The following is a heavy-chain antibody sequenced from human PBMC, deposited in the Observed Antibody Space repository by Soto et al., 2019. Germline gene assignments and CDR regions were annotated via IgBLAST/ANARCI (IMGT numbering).Heavy chain of an antibody. V-gene: IGHV3-23*01. CDR1: GFTFNNYA. Sequence: GGSLRLSCAASGFTFNNYAMGWVRQTPGKGLEWFSAITGSGSDTYYADSVKGRFTISRDNSKNTLSLQMNSLRAEDTAVYYCAKLGSSSWSPHYYFDYWGQGTLVTVSS. CDR3: AKLGSSSWSPHYYFDY. CDR2: ITGSGSDT. J-gene: IGHJ4*02. D-gene: IGHD2-2*01.